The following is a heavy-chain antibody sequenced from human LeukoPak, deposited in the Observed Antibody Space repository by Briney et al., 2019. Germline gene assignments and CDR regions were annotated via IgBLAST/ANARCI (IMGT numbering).Heavy chain of an antibody. D-gene: IGHD1-26*01. CDR3: ATGEELTRGPSWFDP. CDR2: FDPEDGET. V-gene: IGHV1-24*01. Sequence: ASVKVSCKVSGYTLTELSMHWVRQAPGKGLEWMGGFDPEDGETIYAQKFQGRVTMTEGTSTDTAYMELSSLRSEDTAVYYCATGEELTRGPSWFDPWGQGTLVTVSS. CDR1: GYTLTELS. J-gene: IGHJ5*02.